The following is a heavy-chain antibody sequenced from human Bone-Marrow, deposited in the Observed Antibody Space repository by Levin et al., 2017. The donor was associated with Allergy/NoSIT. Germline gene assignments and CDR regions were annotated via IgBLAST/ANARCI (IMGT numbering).Heavy chain of an antibody. D-gene: IGHD2-2*01. CDR3: ARQARATMRSWFDP. V-gene: IGHV1-18*01. J-gene: IGHJ5*02. CDR1: GYTFTNHD. CDR2: ISVYNGYT. Sequence: ASVKVSCKTSGYTFTNHDINWVRQAPGEGLEWMGWISVYNGYTHSAQKFEGRVTLTTDTSTRTAYMELRNLRSDDTAVYYCARQARATMRSWFDPWGQGTLVAVSS.